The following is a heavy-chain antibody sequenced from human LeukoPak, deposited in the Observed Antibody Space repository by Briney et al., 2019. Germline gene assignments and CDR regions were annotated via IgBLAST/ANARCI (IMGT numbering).Heavy chain of an antibody. CDR1: GGSFSGYY. CDR3: ARWLPDIVVVPAARAKYYYYYMDV. D-gene: IGHD2-2*01. Sequence: SETLSLTCAVYGGSFSGYYWSWIRQPPGKGLEWIGEINHSGSTNYNPSIKSRVTISVDTSKNQFSLKLSSVTAADTAVYYCARWLPDIVVVPAARAKYYYYYMDVWGKGTTVTVSS. V-gene: IGHV4-34*01. CDR2: INHSGST. J-gene: IGHJ6*03.